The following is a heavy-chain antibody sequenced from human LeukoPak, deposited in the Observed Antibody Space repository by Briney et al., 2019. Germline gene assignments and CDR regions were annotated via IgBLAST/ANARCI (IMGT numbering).Heavy chain of an antibody. D-gene: IGHD3-22*01. V-gene: IGHV3-9*01. CDR2: ITWNGAIT. J-gene: IGHJ4*02. CDR3: ARDITPSFESSGIDF. Sequence: GRSLRLSCAASRFTFDDHAMHWVRQVPGEGLEWVAGITWNGAITGYVDSVKGRFTISRDNAKNSLFLHMNSLRTEDTAFYYCARDITPSFESSGIDFWGQGTLVTVSS. CDR1: RFTFDDHA.